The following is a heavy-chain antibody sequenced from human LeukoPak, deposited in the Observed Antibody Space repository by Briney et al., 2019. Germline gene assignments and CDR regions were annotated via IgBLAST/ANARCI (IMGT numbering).Heavy chain of an antibody. J-gene: IGHJ6*03. CDR2: MNPTSGDT. CDR3: ARVVMKAFYYYYMDV. D-gene: IGHD2-21*01. CDR1: GYTFSDYD. Sequence: GASVKVSCKASGYTFSDYDVNWVRQAPGQGREWMGWMNPTSGDTGYAQKFQGRVTMTRSMSRNTAYMELSRLRSEDTAVYFCARVVMKAFYYYYMDVWGKGTTIIISS. V-gene: IGHV1-8*01.